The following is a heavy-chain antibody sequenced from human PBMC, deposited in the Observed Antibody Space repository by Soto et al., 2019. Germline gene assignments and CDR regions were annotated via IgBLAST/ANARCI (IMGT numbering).Heavy chain of an antibody. CDR3: ARAGGRDDFWTEKGFDP. CDR1: GGTFSSYA. Sequence: ASVKVSCKASGGTFSSYAISWVRQAPGQGLEWMGGIIPIFGTANYAQKFQGRVTITADESTSTAYMELSSLGSEDTAVYYCARAGGRDDFWTEKGFDPWGQGTLVTVSS. V-gene: IGHV1-69*13. J-gene: IGHJ5*02. D-gene: IGHD3-3*01. CDR2: IIPIFGTA.